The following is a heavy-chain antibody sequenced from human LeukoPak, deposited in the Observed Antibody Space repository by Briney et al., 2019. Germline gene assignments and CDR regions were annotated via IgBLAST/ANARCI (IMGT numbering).Heavy chain of an antibody. CDR2: IYPGDYDT. J-gene: IGHJ4*02. CDR3: ARGGEQWLSSFDY. Sequence: GESLKISCKGSGYRFTTYWIGWVRQMPGKGLEWMGIIYPGDYDTRYSPSFQGQVTISVDKSISNAYLQWSSLKASDSAMYYCARGGEQWLSSFDYWGQGTLVTVSS. D-gene: IGHD6-19*01. CDR1: GYRFTTYW. V-gene: IGHV5-51*01.